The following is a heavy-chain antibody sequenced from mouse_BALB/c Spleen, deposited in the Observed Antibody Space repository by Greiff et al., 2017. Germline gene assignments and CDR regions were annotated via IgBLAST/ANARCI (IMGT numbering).Heavy chain of an antibody. Sequence: QVQLKQSGPELVKPGASVRISCKASGYTFTSYYIHWVKQRPGQGLEWIGWIYPGNVNTKYNEKFKGKATLTADKSSSTAYMQLSSLTSEDSAVYFCAREGSTMIRGFAYWGQGTLVTVSA. V-gene: IGHV1S56*01. D-gene: IGHD2-4*01. J-gene: IGHJ3*01. CDR2: IYPGNVNT. CDR3: AREGSTMIRGFAY. CDR1: GYTFTSYY.